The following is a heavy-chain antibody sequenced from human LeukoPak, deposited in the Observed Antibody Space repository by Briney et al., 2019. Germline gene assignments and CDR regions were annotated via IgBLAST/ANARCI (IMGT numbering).Heavy chain of an antibody. D-gene: IGHD3-3*01. CDR2: IYYSGST. J-gene: IGHJ3*02. CDR1: GGSISSYY. Sequence: SETLSLTCTVSGGSISSYYWSWIRQPPGKGLEWIGYIYYSGSTNYNPSLKSRVTISVDTSKNQFSLKLSSVTAADTAVYYCACRIHYDYAFDIWGQGTMVTVSS. CDR3: ACRIHYDYAFDI. V-gene: IGHV4-59*01.